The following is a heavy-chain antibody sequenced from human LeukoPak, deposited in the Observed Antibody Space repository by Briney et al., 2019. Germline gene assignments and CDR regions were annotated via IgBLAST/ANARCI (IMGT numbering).Heavy chain of an antibody. J-gene: IGHJ4*02. Sequence: GGSLRLSCAASGFTFSIYAMSWVRQAPGKGLEWVSGISGSGGSTYYADSVKGRFTISRDNSKNTLYLQMNSLRAEDTAVYYCARGLRGDIPDLPPFWGQGTLVTVSS. CDR2: ISGSGGST. CDR3: ARGLRGDIPDLPPF. D-gene: IGHD2-15*01. V-gene: IGHV3-23*01. CDR1: GFTFSIYA.